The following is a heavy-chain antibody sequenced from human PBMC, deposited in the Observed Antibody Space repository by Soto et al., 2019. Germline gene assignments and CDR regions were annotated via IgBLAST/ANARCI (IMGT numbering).Heavy chain of an antibody. V-gene: IGHV1-69*13. CDR1: GGTFSSYA. J-gene: IGHJ6*02. Sequence: SVKVSCKASGGTFSSYAMSWVRQAPGQGLEWMVGLIPIFGTANSEQKFQGRVTITADESTSTAYMELSSLRSEDTAVYYCAIRIVVEGALSSHYHGRVVWG. CDR2: LIPIFGTA. CDR3: AIRIVVEGALSSHYHGRVV. D-gene: IGHD1-26*01.